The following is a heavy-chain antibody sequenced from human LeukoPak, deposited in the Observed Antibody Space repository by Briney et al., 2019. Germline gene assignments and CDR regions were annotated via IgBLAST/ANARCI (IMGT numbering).Heavy chain of an antibody. Sequence: PSETLSLTCSVSGPSVTSGGFYWGWLRQPPGKGLERIATVYYTGSTYYNPSLKSRVTISIDTSKNQFSLSLRSLIAADTAVYYCARHSGSGSLSRPFDPWGQGTLVTVSS. CDR2: VYYTGST. J-gene: IGHJ5*02. CDR1: GPSVTSGGFY. CDR3: ARHSGSGSLSRPFDP. D-gene: IGHD3-10*01. V-gene: IGHV4-39*01.